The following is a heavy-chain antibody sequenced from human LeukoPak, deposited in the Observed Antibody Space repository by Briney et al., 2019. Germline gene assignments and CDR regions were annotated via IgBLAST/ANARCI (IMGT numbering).Heavy chain of an antibody. D-gene: IGHD5-24*01. V-gene: IGHV3-23*01. CDR1: GFTFSTYA. Sequence: PGGSLRLSCVGSGFTFSTYAMNWVRQAPGKGLDWVSGIIGSAARTYYADSVKGRFTISRDNSKNTVYLQMNSLRAEDTAVYYCAKEYTPYGHNDIDYWGQGTRVTVSS. CDR2: IIGSAART. J-gene: IGHJ4*02. CDR3: AKEYTPYGHNDIDY.